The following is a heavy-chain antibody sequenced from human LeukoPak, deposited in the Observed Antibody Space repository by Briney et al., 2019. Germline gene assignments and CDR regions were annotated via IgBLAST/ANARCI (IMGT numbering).Heavy chain of an antibody. CDR2: IHYTGST. D-gene: IGHD5-12*01. CDR3: ARGRGGYDSTPGD. J-gene: IGHJ4*02. Sequence: SETLSLTCPVSGCSISTYYWNWIRQPPGKGLEWIGYIHYTGSTNYNPSLKSRVTISVDTSKNQFSLNLSSVTAGATAVYDCARGRGGYDSTPGDWGQGVLVSVSS. CDR1: GCSISTYY. V-gene: IGHV4-59*01.